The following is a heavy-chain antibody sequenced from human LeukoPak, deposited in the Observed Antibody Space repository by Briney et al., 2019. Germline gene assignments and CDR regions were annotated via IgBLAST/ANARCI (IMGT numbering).Heavy chain of an antibody. Sequence: SETLSLTCTVSGGSSSSSSYYWGWIRQPPGKGLEWIGSIYYSGSTYYNPSLKSRVTISVDTSKNQFSLKLSSVTAADTAVYYCARDRNVVVVGGYYYYGMDVWGQGTTVTVSS. CDR2: IYYSGST. J-gene: IGHJ6*02. CDR3: ARDRNVVVVGGYYYYGMDV. D-gene: IGHD2-15*01. CDR1: GGSSSSSSYY. V-gene: IGHV4-39*07.